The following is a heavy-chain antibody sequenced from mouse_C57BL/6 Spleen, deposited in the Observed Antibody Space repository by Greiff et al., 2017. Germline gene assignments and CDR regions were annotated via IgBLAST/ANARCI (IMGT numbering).Heavy chain of an antibody. CDR1: GYTFTSYW. CDR2: IDPSDSYT. V-gene: IGHV1-59*01. J-gene: IGHJ1*03. Sequence: QVQLQQPGAELVRPGTSVKLSCKASGYTFTSYWMHWVKQRPGQGLEWIGVIDPSDSYTNYNQKFKGKATLTVDTSSSTAYMQLSSLTSEDSAVYYCARDGNYRWYFDVWGTGTTVTVSS. CDR3: ARDGNYRWYFDV. D-gene: IGHD2-1*01.